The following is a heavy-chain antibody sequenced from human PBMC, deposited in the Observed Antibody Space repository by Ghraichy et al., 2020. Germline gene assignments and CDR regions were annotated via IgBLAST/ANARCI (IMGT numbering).Heavy chain of an antibody. CDR1: GGTFSSYA. J-gene: IGHJ6*02. D-gene: IGHD2-15*01. Sequence: SVKVSCKASGGTFSSYAISWVRQAPGQGLEWMGGIIPIFGTANYAQKFQGRVTITADESTSTAYMELSSLRSEDTAVYYCARGHCSGGSCYYGMDVWGQGTTVTVSS. CDR2: IIPIFGTA. CDR3: ARGHCSGGSCYYGMDV. V-gene: IGHV1-69*13.